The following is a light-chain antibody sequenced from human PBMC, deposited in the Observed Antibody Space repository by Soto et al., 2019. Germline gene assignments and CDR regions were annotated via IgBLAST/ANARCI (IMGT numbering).Light chain of an antibody. CDR3: QQSSFTPRT. Sequence: DIQMTQSPSSLSASVGDRVTITCRASQSISIELNWYQQKPVQAPKLLNYAATWLQSGVPSWCSGSGAGTDFTLTISILHAEDFTTYYRQQSSFTPRTFGQGTKVDIK. CDR2: AAT. CDR1: QSISIE. V-gene: IGKV1-39*01. J-gene: IGKJ1*01.